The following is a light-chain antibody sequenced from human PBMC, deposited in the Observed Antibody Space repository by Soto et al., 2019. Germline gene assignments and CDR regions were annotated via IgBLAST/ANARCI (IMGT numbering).Light chain of an antibody. CDR1: QSVSSSY. V-gene: IGKV3-20*01. CDR3: QQYGTSPQT. Sequence: EIVLTQSPGTPSLSPGERATLSCRASQSVSSSYLAWYQQKPGQAPRLLMYGASSRATGIPDRFSGSGSGTDFTLTISRLEPEDFAVYYCQQYGTSPQTFGQGTKVEVK. J-gene: IGKJ1*01. CDR2: GAS.